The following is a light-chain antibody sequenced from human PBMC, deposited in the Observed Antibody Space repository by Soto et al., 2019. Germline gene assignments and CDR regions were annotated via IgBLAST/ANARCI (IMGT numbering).Light chain of an antibody. V-gene: IGKV1-6*01. CDR2: GAS. Sequence: AVQMTQFPSSLSASLGDRVTITCRASQGIRNDLGWYQQKSGRAPKLLIFGASTLQSGVPSRFSGSGSGTEFTLTISSLQSEDFAVYYCQQCNNWPSITFGQGTKVDIK. CDR3: QQCNNWPSIT. J-gene: IGKJ1*01. CDR1: QGIRND.